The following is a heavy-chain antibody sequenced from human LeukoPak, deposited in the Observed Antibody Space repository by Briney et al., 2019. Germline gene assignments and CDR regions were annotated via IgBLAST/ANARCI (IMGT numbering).Heavy chain of an antibody. CDR3: ARIIGADPEFRI. J-gene: IGHJ3*02. CDR2: IIPIFGTV. D-gene: IGHD3-16*01. Sequence: SVKVSCKASGVTFSNYVITWVRQAPGQGLEWMGGIIPIFGTVNFAQNFQGRFTVTADKSTSTVYMELSSLRSEDTAVYYCARIIGADPEFRIWGQGTMVTVSS. CDR1: GVTFSNYV. V-gene: IGHV1-69*06.